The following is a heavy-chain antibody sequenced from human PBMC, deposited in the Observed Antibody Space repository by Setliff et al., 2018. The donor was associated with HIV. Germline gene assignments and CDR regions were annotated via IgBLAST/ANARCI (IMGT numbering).Heavy chain of an antibody. D-gene: IGHD6-19*01. CDR3: ATGQWLRGAFDI. J-gene: IGHJ3*02. CDR2: IFYSGSI. Sequence: ETLSLTCTVSGGSIRSSSYYWGWIRQPPGKGLEWIGNIFYSGSIYYNPSLKSRVTISVDTSKNQFSLKLSSVTAADTAVYYCATGQWLRGAFDIWGQGTMVTVSS. V-gene: IGHV4-39*07. CDR1: GGSIRSSSYY.